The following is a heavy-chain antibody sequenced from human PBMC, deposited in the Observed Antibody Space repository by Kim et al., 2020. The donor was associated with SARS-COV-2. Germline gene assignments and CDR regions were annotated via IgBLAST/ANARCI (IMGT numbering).Heavy chain of an antibody. V-gene: IGHV1-18*01. CDR3: ARDDFWSGYYRDSFDP. D-gene: IGHD3-3*01. Sequence: KLQGRVTMTTDTSTSTAYMELRSLRSDDTAVYYCARDDFWSGYYRDSFDPWGQGTLVTVSS. J-gene: IGHJ5*02.